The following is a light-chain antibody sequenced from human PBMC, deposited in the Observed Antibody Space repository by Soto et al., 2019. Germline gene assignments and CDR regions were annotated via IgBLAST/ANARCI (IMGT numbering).Light chain of an antibody. Sequence: QSALTQPASVSGSPGQSITISCTGTNSDVGDYNYVSWYRQHPGQAPELMIYDVFNRPSGVSNRFSGSKSGNTASLTISGVHVDAEADYYCSSYTSSSTLVFGGGTKLTVL. V-gene: IGLV2-14*01. CDR1: NSDVGDYNY. CDR2: DVF. J-gene: IGLJ2*01. CDR3: SSYTSSSTLV.